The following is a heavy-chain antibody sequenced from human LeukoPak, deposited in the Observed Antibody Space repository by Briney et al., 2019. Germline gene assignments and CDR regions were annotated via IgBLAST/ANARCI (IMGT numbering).Heavy chain of an antibody. J-gene: IGHJ4*02. Sequence: SETLSLTCTVSGGSISSGSYYWSWIRQPAGKGLEWIGYIYYSGSTNYNPSLKSRVTISVDTSKNQFSLKLSSVTAADTAVYYCARESMGLLVDYWGQGTLVTVSS. CDR3: ARESMGLLVDY. CDR1: GGSISSGSYY. D-gene: IGHD3-10*01. CDR2: IYYSGST. V-gene: IGHV4-61*10.